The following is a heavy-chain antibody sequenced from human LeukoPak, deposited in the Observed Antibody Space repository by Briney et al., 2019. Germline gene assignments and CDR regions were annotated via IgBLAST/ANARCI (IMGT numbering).Heavy chain of an antibody. J-gene: IGHJ6*02. D-gene: IGHD2/OR15-2a*01. Sequence: SQTLSLTCTVSGGSISSGGYYWSWIRQHPGKGLEWIGYIYYSGSTYYNPSLKSRVTISVDTSKNQFSLKLSSVTAADTAVYYCARGNRDYYYYGMDVWGQGTTVTVSS. CDR1: GGSISSGGYY. CDR2: IYYSGST. V-gene: IGHV4-31*03. CDR3: ARGNRDYYYYGMDV.